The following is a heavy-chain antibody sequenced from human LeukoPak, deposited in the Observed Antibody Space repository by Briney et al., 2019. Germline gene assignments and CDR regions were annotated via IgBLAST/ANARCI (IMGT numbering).Heavy chain of an antibody. CDR2: IYYSGST. D-gene: IGHD1-1*01. J-gene: IGHJ3*02. V-gene: IGHV4-31*03. CDR1: YGSISYCGYY. CDR3: VSCGVKLEPYAFDI. Sequence: PSETLSLTCTFAYGSISYCGYYLRWIRQHPGKGLEWIGYIYYSGSTYYNPSLKSRVTISVDTSKIQFSLKLSSVTAADMAVHYCVSCGVKLEPYAFDIWGQGTMVTVSS.